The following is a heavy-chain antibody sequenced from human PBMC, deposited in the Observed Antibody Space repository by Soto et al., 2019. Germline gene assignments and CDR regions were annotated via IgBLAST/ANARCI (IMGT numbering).Heavy chain of an antibody. CDR3: ARDSPAVAGSPFGY. CDR1: GGTFSSYA. Sequence: QVQLVQSGAEVKKPGSSVKVSCKASGGTFSSYAISWVRQAPGQGLEWMGGIIPIFGTANYAQKFQGRVTXSAXEXTSTAYRELSSLRSEDTAVYYCARDSPAVAGSPFGYWGQGTLVTVSS. CDR2: IIPIFGTA. D-gene: IGHD6-19*01. V-gene: IGHV1-69*12. J-gene: IGHJ4*02.